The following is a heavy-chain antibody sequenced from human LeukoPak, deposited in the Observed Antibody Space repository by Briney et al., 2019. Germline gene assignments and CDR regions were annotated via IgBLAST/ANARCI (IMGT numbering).Heavy chain of an antibody. CDR3: VNVPRGPATDFDY. V-gene: IGHV3-64D*06. Sequence: GGSLRLSCSASGFTFSSYPMHWVRQAPGKGLEYISRISTNGDSTHYADSVKGRFTISRDNSKNTLNLQMSSLRVDDTAVYYCVNVPRGPATDFDYWGQGSLVTVSS. D-gene: IGHD2-2*01. CDR2: ISTNGDST. J-gene: IGHJ4*02. CDR1: GFTFSSYP.